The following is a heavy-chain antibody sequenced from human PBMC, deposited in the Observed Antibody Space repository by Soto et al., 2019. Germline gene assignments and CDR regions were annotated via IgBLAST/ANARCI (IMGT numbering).Heavy chain of an antibody. D-gene: IGHD1-26*01. Sequence: SETLSLTCTVSGGSISSGGYYWSWIRQHPGKGLEWIGYIYYSGSTYYNPSLKSRVTISVDTSKNQFSLKLSSVTAADTAVYYWARDRGSGGRWEDPTPRPYYYYGMDVWGQGTTVTVSS. J-gene: IGHJ6*02. CDR1: GGSISSGGYY. CDR2: IYYSGST. CDR3: ARDRGSGGRWEDPTPRPYYYYGMDV. V-gene: IGHV4-31*03.